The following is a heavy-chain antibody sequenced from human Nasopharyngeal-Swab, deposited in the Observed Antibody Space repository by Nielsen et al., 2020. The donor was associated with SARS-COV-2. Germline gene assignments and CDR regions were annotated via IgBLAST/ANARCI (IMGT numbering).Heavy chain of an antibody. Sequence: GESLKISCAASGFTFSSYGMHWVRQAPGKGLEWVAFIWYDGSNKYYADSVKGRFTISRDNSKNTLYLQMNSLRAEDTAVYYCARDGDGYYYGMDVWGQGTTVTVSS. CDR3: ARDGDGYYYGMDV. CDR1: GFTFSSYG. V-gene: IGHV3-33*01. D-gene: IGHD2-21*02. CDR2: IWYDGSNK. J-gene: IGHJ6*02.